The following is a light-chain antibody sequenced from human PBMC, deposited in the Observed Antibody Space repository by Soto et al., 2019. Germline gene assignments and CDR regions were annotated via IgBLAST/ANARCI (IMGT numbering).Light chain of an antibody. CDR3: LHDYNFPYT. CDR2: GAS. CDR1: QGIRND. J-gene: IGKJ2*01. V-gene: IGKV1-6*01. Sequence: AIQMTQFPSSLSASVGDRVTITFLASQGIRNDLGWYQQKSGRAPKLLIFGASTLQSGVPSRFSGSGSGTDFTLTISSLQPEDFATYYCLHDYNFPYTFGQGTKVDIK.